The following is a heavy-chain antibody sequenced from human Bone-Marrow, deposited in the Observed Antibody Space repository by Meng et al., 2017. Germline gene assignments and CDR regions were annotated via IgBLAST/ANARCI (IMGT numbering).Heavy chain of an antibody. Sequence: VVLQELGPGLVKPSGTLSPTVAVSGGSRSSSNWWSWVRQPPGKGLEWIGEIYHSGSTNYNPYLKSRVTISVDKSKNQFSLKLSSVTAADTAVYYCARRVSGSGLTTDWFDPWGQGTLVTVSS. CDR1: GGSRSSSNW. CDR3: ARRVSGSGLTTDWFDP. V-gene: IGHV4-4*02. D-gene: IGHD4-17*01. J-gene: IGHJ5*02. CDR2: IYHSGST.